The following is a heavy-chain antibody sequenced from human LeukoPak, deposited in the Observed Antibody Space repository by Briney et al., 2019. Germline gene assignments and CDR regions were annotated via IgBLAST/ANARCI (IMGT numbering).Heavy chain of an antibody. D-gene: IGHD1-26*01. Sequence: GGSLRLSCAASGFTFSNYNMNWVRQTPGKGLEWVASITRGSSYTFYADSVKGRFTISRDNAKNSLSLQMNSLRAEDTAVYYCARDPYNGSYGDDYYYYMHVWGKGTTVTISS. CDR1: GFTFSNYN. CDR2: ITRGSSYT. J-gene: IGHJ6*03. V-gene: IGHV3-21*01. CDR3: ARDPYNGSYGDDYYYYMHV.